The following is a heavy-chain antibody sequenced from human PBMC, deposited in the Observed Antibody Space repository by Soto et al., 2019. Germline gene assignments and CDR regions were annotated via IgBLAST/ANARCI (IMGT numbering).Heavy chain of an antibody. J-gene: IGHJ4*02. D-gene: IGHD3-3*01. Sequence: QVQLQESGPGLVKPSQTLSLTCTVSGGSISSGGYYWSWIRQHPGKGLEWIGYIYYSGSTYYNPSLKSRVTISVDTSKNQFSLKLSSVTAADTAVYYCASDYKKAIFGVVIISYFDYWGQGTLVTVSS. V-gene: IGHV4-31*03. CDR2: IYYSGST. CDR1: GGSISSGGYY. CDR3: ASDYKKAIFGVVIISYFDY.